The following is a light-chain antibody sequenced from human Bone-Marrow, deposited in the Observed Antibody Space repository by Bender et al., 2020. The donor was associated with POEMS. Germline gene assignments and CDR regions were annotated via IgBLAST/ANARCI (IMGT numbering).Light chain of an antibody. V-gene: IGLV1-44*01. Sequence: QSVLTQPPSASGTPGQRVTISCSGSSSNIGTNPVNWYQQLPGTAPKLLIYTNDNRPSGVPERFSASRSGASASLAISGLQSEDEADYYCAAWEDSLNGWVFGGGTKLTVL. CDR2: TND. CDR3: AAWEDSLNGWV. CDR1: SSNIGTNP. J-gene: IGLJ3*02.